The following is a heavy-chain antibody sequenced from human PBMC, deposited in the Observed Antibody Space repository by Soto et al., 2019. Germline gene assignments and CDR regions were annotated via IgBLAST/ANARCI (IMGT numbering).Heavy chain of an antibody. J-gene: IGHJ4*02. CDR2: IYSGGST. CDR1: GFTVSSNY. CDR3: ARTCSGGTCSFDY. V-gene: IGHV3-66*01. Sequence: EVQLVESGGGLVQPGGSLRLSCAASGFTVSSNYMSWVRQAPGKGLEWVSVIYSGGSTYYADSVKGRFTTSRDNSENTLYLQMNSLRAEDTAVDYCARTCSGGTCSFDYWGQGTLVTVSS. D-gene: IGHD2-15*01.